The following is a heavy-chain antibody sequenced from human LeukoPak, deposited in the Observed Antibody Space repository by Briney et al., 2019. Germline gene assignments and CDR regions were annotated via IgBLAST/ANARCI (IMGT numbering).Heavy chain of an antibody. V-gene: IGHV3-23*01. CDR1: GFTFSSYA. Sequence: GGSLRLSCAASGFTFSSYAMSWVRQAPAKGLEWVSAISGGGGRTNYADSVKGRFTISRDNAKNTLYLQMNSLRAEDTAVYYCASTLSSSPHWGRGTLVTVSS. CDR2: ISGGGGRT. D-gene: IGHD6-6*01. J-gene: IGHJ4*02. CDR3: ASTLSSSPH.